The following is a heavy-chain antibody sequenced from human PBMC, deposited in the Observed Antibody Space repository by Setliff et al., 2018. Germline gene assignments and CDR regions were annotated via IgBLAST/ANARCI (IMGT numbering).Heavy chain of an antibody. CDR2: ISSSSSTI. V-gene: IGHV3-48*01. CDR1: GFTFRSYT. Sequence: GGSLRLSCAASGFTFRSYTMNWVRQAPGKGLEWVSYISSSSSTIYYADSVKGRFTISRDNAKNSLYLQMNSLRAEDTAVYYCARDFGSHFFDYWGQGTLVTVSS. J-gene: IGHJ4*02. CDR3: ARDFGSHFFDY. D-gene: IGHD3-16*01.